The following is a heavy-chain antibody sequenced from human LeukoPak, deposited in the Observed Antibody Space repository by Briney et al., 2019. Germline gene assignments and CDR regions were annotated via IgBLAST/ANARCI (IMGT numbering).Heavy chain of an antibody. Sequence: ASVKVSCKASGYTFTGYYMHWVRQAPGQGLEWMGWINPNSGGTNYAQKFQGRVTMTRDTSISTAYMELSRLRSDDTAVYYCARADCSSTSCYTGYYYYYMDVWGKGTTVTVSS. J-gene: IGHJ6*03. CDR3: ARADCSSTSCYTGYYYYYMDV. CDR1: GYTFTGYY. CDR2: INPNSGGT. D-gene: IGHD2-2*02. V-gene: IGHV1-2*02.